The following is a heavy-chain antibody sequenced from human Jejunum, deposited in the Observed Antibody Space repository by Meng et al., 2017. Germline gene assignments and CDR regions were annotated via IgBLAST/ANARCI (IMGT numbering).Heavy chain of an antibody. V-gene: IGHV3-30*01. CDR3: ARDLRSNYLFDY. J-gene: IGHJ4*02. D-gene: IGHD4-11*01. CDR2: IPYDGRNK. CDR1: GFTFSSYA. Sequence: GESLKISCAASGFTFSSYAMHWVRQAPGTGLEWVAVIPYDGRNKYYADSVKGRFTISRDNSKNTLYLQMNSLGAEDTAVYYCARDLRSNYLFDYWGQGTLVTVSS.